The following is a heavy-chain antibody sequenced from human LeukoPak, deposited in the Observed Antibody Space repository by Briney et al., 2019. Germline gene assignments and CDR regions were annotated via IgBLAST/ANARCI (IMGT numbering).Heavy chain of an antibody. J-gene: IGHJ4*02. V-gene: IGHV3-23*01. Sequence: GGSLRLSCAASGFTFSSYGMNWVRQAPGKGLEWVSYIGGTGGTTYYADSVKGRFTVSRDNVKNTLYLQMNSLRAEDTATYYCAKDPASFAYWGQGTLVTVSS. CDR2: IGGTGGTT. CDR1: GFTFSSYG. CDR3: AKDPASFAY.